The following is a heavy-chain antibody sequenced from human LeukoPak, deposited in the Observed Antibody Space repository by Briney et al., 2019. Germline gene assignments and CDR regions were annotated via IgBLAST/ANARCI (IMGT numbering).Heavy chain of an antibody. V-gene: IGHV3-23*01. CDR3: ARVRGPRWELPHFDY. D-gene: IGHD1-26*01. Sequence: GGSLRLSCAASGFTFSSYAMSWVRQAPGKGLEWVSGISSNGASTYYVDSVKGRFTISRDNSKNTLFLQMNSLRAEDTAVYYCARVRGPRWELPHFDYWGQGTLVTVSS. CDR2: ISSNGAST. J-gene: IGHJ4*02. CDR1: GFTFSSYA.